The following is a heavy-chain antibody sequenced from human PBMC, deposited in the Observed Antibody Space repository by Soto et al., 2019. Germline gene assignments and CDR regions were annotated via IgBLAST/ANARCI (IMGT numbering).Heavy chain of an antibody. Sequence: QITLKESGPTLVKPTQTLTLTCNFSGFSLSTGGVGVAWVRQPPGKALEWLTLIYWNGETRSSPSLENRLTVTMDASKNQAALTMTNMDHLDTATYYCAHLPPFADYNRDYLGQGIRVTVSS. D-gene: IGHD1-20*01. V-gene: IGHV2-5*01. CDR2: IYWNGET. CDR3: AHLPPFADYNRDY. CDR1: GFSLSTGGVG. J-gene: IGHJ4*02.